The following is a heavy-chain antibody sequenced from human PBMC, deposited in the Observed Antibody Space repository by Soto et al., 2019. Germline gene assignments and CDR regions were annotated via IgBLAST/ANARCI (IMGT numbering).Heavy chain of an antibody. Sequence: GASVKVSCTASGYTFTSYYMHWVRQAPGQGLEWMGIINPSGGSTSYAQKFQGRVTMTRDTSTSTVYMELSSLRSEDTAVYYCAREGAVAAAGTWGNYYYYYMDVWGKGTTVTVSS. CDR3: AREGAVAAAGTWGNYYYYYMDV. CDR1: GYTFTSYY. J-gene: IGHJ6*03. CDR2: INPSGGST. D-gene: IGHD6-13*01. V-gene: IGHV1-46*03.